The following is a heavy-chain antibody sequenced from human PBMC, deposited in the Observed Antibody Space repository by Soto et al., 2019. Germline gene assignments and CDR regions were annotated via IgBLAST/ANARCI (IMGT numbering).Heavy chain of an antibody. Sequence: GGSLRLSCAASGFTFSSYGMHWVRQAPGKGLEWVAVIWYDGSNKYYADSVKGRFTISRDNSKNTLYLQMNSLRAEDTAVYYCARDNLWFGESGTPDYWGQGTLVTVSS. V-gene: IGHV3-33*01. CDR1: GFTFSSYG. CDR2: IWYDGSNK. CDR3: ARDNLWFGESGTPDY. J-gene: IGHJ4*02. D-gene: IGHD3-10*01.